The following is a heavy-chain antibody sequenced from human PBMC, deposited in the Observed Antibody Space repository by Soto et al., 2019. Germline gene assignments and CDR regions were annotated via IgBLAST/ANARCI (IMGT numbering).Heavy chain of an antibody. D-gene: IGHD3-9*01. CDR3: AREVAYYDILTSCYIPQGGPFDY. CDR2: IIPIFGTA. CDR1: GGTFSSYA. Sequence: ASVKVSCKASGGTFSSYAISWVRQAPGQGLEWMGGIIPIFGTANYAQKFQGRVTITADESTSTAYMELSSLRSEDTAVYYCAREVAYYDILTSCYIPQGGPFDYWGQGTLVTVSS. J-gene: IGHJ4*02. V-gene: IGHV1-69*13.